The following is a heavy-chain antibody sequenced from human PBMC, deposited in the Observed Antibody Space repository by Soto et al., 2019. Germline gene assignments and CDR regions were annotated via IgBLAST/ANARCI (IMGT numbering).Heavy chain of an antibody. V-gene: IGHV1-18*01. Sequence: QVQLVQSGAEVKKPGASVKVSCKASGYTFTSYGISWVRQAPGQGLEWMGWISAYNGNTNYAQKLQGRVTMTTDTATSTAYMELRSLRSDDTAVYYCARAANYDVWSGYIPGYYFDYWGQGTLVTVSS. D-gene: IGHD3-3*01. CDR1: GYTFTSYG. CDR3: ARAANYDVWSGYIPGYYFDY. J-gene: IGHJ4*02. CDR2: ISAYNGNT.